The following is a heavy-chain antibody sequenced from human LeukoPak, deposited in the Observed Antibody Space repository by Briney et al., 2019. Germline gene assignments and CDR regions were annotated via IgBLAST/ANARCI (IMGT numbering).Heavy chain of an antibody. CDR3: ARDSHGGSSFDDWFEP. Sequence: SGTLSLTCTVSGGSIDGYWWSWVRQPPGQGLEWIGHVSYGANTNYKSSLKSRVTISVDTSKNQFSLNLISVTTADTAVYYCARDSHGGSSFDDWFEPWGQGTLVTVSS. D-gene: IGHD1-26*01. J-gene: IGHJ5*02. V-gene: IGHV4-59*01. CDR1: GGSIDGYW. CDR2: VSYGANT.